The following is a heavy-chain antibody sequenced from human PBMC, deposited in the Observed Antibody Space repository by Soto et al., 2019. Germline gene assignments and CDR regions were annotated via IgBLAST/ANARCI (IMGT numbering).Heavy chain of an antibody. Sequence: ASVKVSCKASGYTFTSYAMHWVRQAPGQRLEWMGWINAGNGNTKYSQKFQGRVTITRDTSASTAYMELSSLRSGDTAVYYCARDPSQLRFLEWSPYSVWGQGTTVTVSS. V-gene: IGHV1-3*01. CDR2: INAGNGNT. D-gene: IGHD3-3*01. J-gene: IGHJ6*02. CDR3: ARDPSQLRFLEWSPYSV. CDR1: GYTFTSYA.